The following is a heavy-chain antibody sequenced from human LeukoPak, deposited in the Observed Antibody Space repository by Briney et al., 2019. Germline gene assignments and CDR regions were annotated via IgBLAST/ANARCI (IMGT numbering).Heavy chain of an antibody. V-gene: IGHV4-61*02. CDR1: GASVSRGAFF. CDR3: ARERAGEGALDI. Sequence: PSETLSLTCTVSGASVSRGAFFWSWIRQPAGGGLEWIGRVYTSGNTYYNPPLKSRVTISFDTSKNQFFLSLSSVTAADTAVYYCARERAGEGALDIWGQGTMVTVSS. J-gene: IGHJ3*02. D-gene: IGHD3-10*01. CDR2: VYTSGNT.